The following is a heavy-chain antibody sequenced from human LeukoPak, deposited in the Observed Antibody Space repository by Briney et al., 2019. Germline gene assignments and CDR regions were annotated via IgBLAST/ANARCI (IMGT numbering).Heavy chain of an antibody. CDR1: GFTFNSYG. Sequence: GGSLRLSCAASGFTFNSYGMHWVRQAPGKGLEWVAVISYDGSNKYYADSVKGRFTISRDNSKNTLYLQMNSLRAEDTAVYYCAKSFVDAFDIWGQGTMVTVSS. CDR2: ISYDGSNK. D-gene: IGHD2/OR15-2a*01. CDR3: AKSFVDAFDI. J-gene: IGHJ3*02. V-gene: IGHV3-30*18.